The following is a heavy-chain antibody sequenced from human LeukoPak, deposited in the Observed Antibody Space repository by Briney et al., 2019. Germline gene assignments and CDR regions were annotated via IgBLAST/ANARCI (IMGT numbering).Heavy chain of an antibody. D-gene: IGHD1-20*01. Sequence: PGGSLRPSCAASGFTFSNFGMHWVRQAPGKGLEWVAFIRFDGTSKFYADSVKARFTISRDSSQNTLYLQMNSLRAEDTAVYYCAKVRYPYGQSGITGTVDPGWFDPWGQGTLVTVSS. CDR3: AKVRYPYGQSGITGTVDPGWFDP. J-gene: IGHJ5*02. CDR2: IRFDGTSK. CDR1: GFTFSNFG. V-gene: IGHV3-30*02.